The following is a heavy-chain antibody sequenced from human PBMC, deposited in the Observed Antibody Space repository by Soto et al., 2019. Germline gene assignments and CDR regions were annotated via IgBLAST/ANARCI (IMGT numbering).Heavy chain of an antibody. V-gene: IGHV1-69*13. CDR2: IIPIFGTA. Sequence: SVKVSCKASGGTFSSYAISWVRQAPGQGLEWMGGIIPIFGTANYAQKIQGRVTITADESTSTAYMELSSLRSDDTAVYYCARAAAEIYYYYGMDVWGQGTTVTVSS. J-gene: IGHJ6*02. CDR3: ARAAAEIYYYYGMDV. D-gene: IGHD6-13*01. CDR1: GGTFSSYA.